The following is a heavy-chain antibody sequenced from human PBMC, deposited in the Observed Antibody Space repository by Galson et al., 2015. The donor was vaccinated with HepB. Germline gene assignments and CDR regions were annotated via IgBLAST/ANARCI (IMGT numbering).Heavy chain of an antibody. D-gene: IGHD2-21*02. CDR3: ASGYCGGDCYSAEYFQH. CDR1: GGSISSSSYY. Sequence: ETLSLTCTVSGGSISSSSYYWGWIRQPPGKGLEWIGSIYYSGSTYYNPSLKSRVTISVDTSKNRFSLKLSSVTAADTAVYYCASGYCGGDCYSAEYFQHWGQGTLVTVSS. V-gene: IGHV4-39*01. J-gene: IGHJ1*01. CDR2: IYYSGST.